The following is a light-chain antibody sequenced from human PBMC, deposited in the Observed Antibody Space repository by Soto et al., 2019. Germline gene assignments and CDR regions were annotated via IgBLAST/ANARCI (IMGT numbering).Light chain of an antibody. J-gene: IGLJ1*01. CDR3: CSYAGSSTDV. CDR1: SSDVGSYNL. V-gene: IGLV2-23*01. CDR2: EGS. Sequence: QSALTQPASVSGSPGQSITISCTGTSSDVGSYNLVSWYQQHPGKAPKVMIYEGSKRPSGVSNRFSGSKSGNTASLTISGLQAEDEADYYCCSYAGSSTDVFGTGTKVTVL.